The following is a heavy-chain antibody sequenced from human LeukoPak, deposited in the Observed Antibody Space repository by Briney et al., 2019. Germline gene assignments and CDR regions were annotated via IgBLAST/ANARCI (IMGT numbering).Heavy chain of an antibody. V-gene: IGHV3-23*01. Sequence: GGSLRLSCAASGFTFSSYAMSWVRQAPGKGLEWVSAISGSGGSTYYADSVKGRFTISRDNSKNTLYLQMNSLRAEDTAVYYCAKERRGIVVVPAAKVRGNWFDPWGQGTLVTVFS. CDR1: GFTFSSYA. CDR3: AKERRGIVVVPAAKVRGNWFDP. D-gene: IGHD2-2*01. J-gene: IGHJ5*02. CDR2: ISGSGGST.